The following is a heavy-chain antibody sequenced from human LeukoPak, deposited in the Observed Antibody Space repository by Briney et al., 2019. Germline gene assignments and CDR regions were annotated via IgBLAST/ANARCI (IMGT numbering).Heavy chain of an antibody. J-gene: IGHJ4*02. D-gene: IGHD1-14*01. Sequence: GGSLRLSCAASGFTFSSYGMHWVRQAPGKGLEWVAFIRYDGSNKYYADSVKGRFTISRGNSKNTLYLQMNSLRAEDTAVYYCAKGGARYNLIPALDYWGQGTLVTVSS. V-gene: IGHV3-30*02. CDR3: AKGGARYNLIPALDY. CDR2: IRYDGSNK. CDR1: GFTFSSYG.